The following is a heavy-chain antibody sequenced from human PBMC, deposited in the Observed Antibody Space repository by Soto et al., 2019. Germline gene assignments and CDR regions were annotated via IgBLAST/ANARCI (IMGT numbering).Heavy chain of an antibody. Sequence: GESLKISCKGSGYSFTSYWISWVRQKPGKGLEWMGRIDPSDSYTNYSPSFQGHVTISADKSISTAYLQWSSLKASDTAMYYCVRPRYYDSSGLTQYYFDYWGQGTLVTVSS. J-gene: IGHJ4*02. CDR2: IDPSDSYT. CDR3: VRPRYYDSSGLTQYYFDY. CDR1: GYSFTSYW. D-gene: IGHD3-22*01. V-gene: IGHV5-10-1*01.